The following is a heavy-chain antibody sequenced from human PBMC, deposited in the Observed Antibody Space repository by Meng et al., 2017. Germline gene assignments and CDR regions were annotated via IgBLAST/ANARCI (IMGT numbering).Heavy chain of an antibody. V-gene: IGHV3-11*01. D-gene: IGHD6-6*01. CDR1: GFTFSDYY. J-gene: IGHJ4*02. Sequence: LSLTCAASGFTFSDYYMSWIRQAPGKGLEWVSYISSSGSTIYYADSVKGRFTISRDNAKNSLYLQMNSLRAEDTAVYYCARDSDSSSSGLIWGQGTLVTVSS. CDR2: ISSSGSTI. CDR3: ARDSDSSSSGLI.